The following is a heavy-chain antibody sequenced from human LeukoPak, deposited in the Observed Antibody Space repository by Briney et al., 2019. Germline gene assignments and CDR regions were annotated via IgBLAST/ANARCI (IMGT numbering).Heavy chain of an antibody. D-gene: IGHD4-23*01. V-gene: IGHV4-59*01. Sequence: NPSETLSLTCTVSGGSISSYYWSWIRQPPGKGLEWIGYIYYSGSTNYNPSLKSRVTISVDTSKNQFSLKLSSVTAADTAVYYCARDYGGNSASHFRNYYYYYMDVWGKGTTVTVSS. CDR1: GGSISSYY. J-gene: IGHJ6*03. CDR3: ARDYGGNSASHFRNYYYYYMDV. CDR2: IYYSGST.